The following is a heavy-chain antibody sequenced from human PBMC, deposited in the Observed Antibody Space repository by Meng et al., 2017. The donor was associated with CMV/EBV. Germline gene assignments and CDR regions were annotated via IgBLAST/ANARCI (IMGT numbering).Heavy chain of an antibody. V-gene: IGHV5-51*01. CDR1: GFTSISYR. Sequence: GESLKISCKASGFTSISYRIGWVRQMPGKGLEWMGIIYAGDADFGYNPSFQGQVTISADWSTNTAYLQWRSLKNSDTAIYYCARLGIVSSAVGLAFDVWGQGTMVTVSS. J-gene: IGHJ3*01. D-gene: IGHD5/OR15-5a*01. CDR3: ARLGIVSSAVGLAFDV. CDR2: IYAGDADF.